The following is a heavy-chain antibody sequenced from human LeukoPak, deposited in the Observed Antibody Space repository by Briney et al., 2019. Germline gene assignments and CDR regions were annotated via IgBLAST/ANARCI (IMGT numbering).Heavy chain of an antibody. CDR1: GYAFTGYY. CDR3: ARDYYGDYRFDY. J-gene: IGHJ4*02. D-gene: IGHD4-17*01. Sequence: SVQFSCQASGYAFTGYYMHWVRPAPGQGLEWMGWINPNSGGTNYSQKFQGRVTMTRDTSISTAYMELSRLRSDDTAVYYCARDYYGDYRFDYWGQGTLVTVSS. CDR2: INPNSGGT. V-gene: IGHV1-2*02.